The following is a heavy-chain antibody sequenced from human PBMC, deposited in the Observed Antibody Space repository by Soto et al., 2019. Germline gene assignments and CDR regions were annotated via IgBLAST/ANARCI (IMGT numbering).Heavy chain of an antibody. CDR2: IYYSGTT. V-gene: IGHV4-31*03. D-gene: IGHD2-21*02. J-gene: IGHJ4*02. CDR3: ARDRGGDSNYFDY. Sequence: SETLSLTCTVSGGSISRVGYYWIWIREHPGKGLEWIGYIYYSGTTYYNPSLRSRVTISVDTSKNHFSLKLSSVTAADTAVYYCARDRGGDSNYFDYWGQGTLVTVSS. CDR1: GGSISRVGYY.